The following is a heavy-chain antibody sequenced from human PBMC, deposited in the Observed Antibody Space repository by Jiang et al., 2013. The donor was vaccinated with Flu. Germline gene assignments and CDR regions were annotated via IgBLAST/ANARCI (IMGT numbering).Heavy chain of an antibody. J-gene: IGHJ4*02. CDR1: GFSLSTSGIG. CDR3: THISSSSLDY. CDR2: ILWNDDQ. Sequence: KPTQTLTLTCTFSGFSLSTSGIGVGWIRQPPGKALEWLALILWNDDQLYSPFLKSRLTITKDTSKNQAVLTMTNMDPVDTATYYCTHISSSSLDYWGQGVLVTVSS. D-gene: IGHD6-13*01. V-gene: IGHV2-5*01.